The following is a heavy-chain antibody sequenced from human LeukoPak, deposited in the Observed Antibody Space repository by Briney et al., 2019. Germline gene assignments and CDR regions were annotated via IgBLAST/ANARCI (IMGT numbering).Heavy chain of an antibody. D-gene: IGHD3-22*01. CDR3: ARVTGYMIEDYFDY. J-gene: IGHJ4*02. Sequence: SETLSLTCVVYGDSFSGYNWSWVRQSPGKGVEWVGEINHRGSTNYNPSLKRRVTMSLDTSKNQFSLKLSSVTAADTAVYYCARVTGYMIEDYFDYWGQGTLVTVSS. CDR1: GDSFSGYN. CDR2: INHRGST. V-gene: IGHV4-34*01.